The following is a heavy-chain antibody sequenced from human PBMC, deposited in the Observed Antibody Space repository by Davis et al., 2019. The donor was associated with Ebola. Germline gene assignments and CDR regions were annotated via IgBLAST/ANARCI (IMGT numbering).Heavy chain of an antibody. J-gene: IGHJ4*02. Sequence: PSETLSLTCTVSGGSISSSSYYWGWIRQPPGKGLEWIGSIYYSGSTYYNPSLKSRVTISVDTSKNQFSLKLSSVTAADTAVYYCARATAGQLGYWGQGTLVTVSS. CDR3: ARATAGQLGY. CDR2: IYYSGST. CDR1: GGSISSSSYY. D-gene: IGHD6-6*01. V-gene: IGHV4-39*07.